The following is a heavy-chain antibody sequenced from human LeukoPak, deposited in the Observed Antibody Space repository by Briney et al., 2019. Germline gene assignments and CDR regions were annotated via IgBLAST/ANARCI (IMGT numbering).Heavy chain of an antibody. V-gene: IGHV4-4*02. D-gene: IGHD4-11*01. Sequence: SETLSLTCAVSGASISSSNWWSWVRQPPGKGLEWIGEIYRSGSTNYNPSLKSRVTISVDKSKNQFSLKLSSVTAADTAVYYCARTTVTTDYYYYMDVWGKGTTVTVSS. J-gene: IGHJ6*03. CDR2: IYRSGST. CDR1: GASISSSNW. CDR3: ARTTVTTDYYYYMDV.